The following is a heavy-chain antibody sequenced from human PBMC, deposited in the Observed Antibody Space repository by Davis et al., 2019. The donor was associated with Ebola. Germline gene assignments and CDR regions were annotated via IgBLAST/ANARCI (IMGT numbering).Heavy chain of an antibody. CDR1: GGSFSGYY. CDR3: ARERYFDWLPRYYFDY. J-gene: IGHJ4*02. Sequence: MPSETLSLTCAVYGGSFSGYYWSWIRQPPGKGLEWIGEIIHSGSANYNPSLKSRVTISVDTSKNQFSLKLSSVTAADTAVYYCARERYFDWLPRYYFDYWGQGTLVTVSS. V-gene: IGHV4-34*12. CDR2: IIHSGSA. D-gene: IGHD3-9*01.